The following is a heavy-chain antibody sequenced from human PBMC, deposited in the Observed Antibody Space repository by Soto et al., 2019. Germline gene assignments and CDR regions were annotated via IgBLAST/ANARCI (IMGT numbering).Heavy chain of an antibody. CDR3: TTGTKLADAFDI. Sequence: GESLKISCAASGFTFSSYSMNWVRQAPGKGLEWVSSISSSSSYIYYADSVKGRFTISRDNAKNSLYLQMNSLRAEDTAVYYCTTGTKLADAFDIWGQGTMVTVSS. J-gene: IGHJ3*02. CDR1: GFTFSSYS. V-gene: IGHV3-21*03. CDR2: ISSSSSYI. D-gene: IGHD1-7*01.